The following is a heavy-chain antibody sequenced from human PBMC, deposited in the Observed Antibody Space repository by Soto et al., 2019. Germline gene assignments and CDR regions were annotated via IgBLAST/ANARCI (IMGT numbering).Heavy chain of an antibody. Sequence: QVQLVQSGAEVKKPGASVKVSCEASGHTFTSYGISWVRQAPGQGLEWMGWISPYNGKTNYAQKFQGRVTMTADISTSTAYMELRSLRSHDTAVYYCQQWRDDGSDIWGQGPLVTVS. J-gene: IGHJ3*02. D-gene: IGHD6-19*01. CDR1: GHTFTSYG. CDR3: QQWRDDGSDI. CDR2: ISPYNGKT. V-gene: IGHV1-18*01.